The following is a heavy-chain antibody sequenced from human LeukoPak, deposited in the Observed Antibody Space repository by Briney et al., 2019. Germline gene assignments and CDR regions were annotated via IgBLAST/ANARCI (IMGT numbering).Heavy chain of an antibody. V-gene: IGHV5-10-1*01. Sequence: HGESLRISCKGSGYLFTSYWISGVRQMPGKGGEWMGMIDLSDSYTNYSPSFQGHVTISADKSISTAYLQCSSLKASDTAMYYCARSRHGIAAAGTRSWFDPWGEGALVTVSP. CDR2: IDLSDSYT. CDR3: ARSRHGIAAAGTRSWFDP. J-gene: IGHJ5*02. D-gene: IGHD6-13*01. CDR1: GYLFTSYW.